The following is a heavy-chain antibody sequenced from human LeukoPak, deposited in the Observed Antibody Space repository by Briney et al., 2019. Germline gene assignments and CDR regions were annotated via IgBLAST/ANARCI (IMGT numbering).Heavy chain of an antibody. V-gene: IGHV3-33*01. D-gene: IGHD3-16*01. CDR1: GFTFSSYG. CDR2: IWYDGSNK. Sequence: GGSLRLSCAASGFTFSSYGMHWVRQAPGKGLEWVAVIWYDGSNKYYADSVKGRFTISRDNSKNTLYLQMNSLRAEDTAVYYCATRGAFGGVTWDYWGQGTLVTVSS. CDR3: ATRGAFGGVTWDY. J-gene: IGHJ4*02.